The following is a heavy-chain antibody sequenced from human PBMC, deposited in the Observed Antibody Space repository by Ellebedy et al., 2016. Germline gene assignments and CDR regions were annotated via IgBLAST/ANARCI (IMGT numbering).Heavy chain of an antibody. Sequence: GESLKISXAASGFTFSSYAMHWVRQAPGKGLEWVAVISYDGSNKYYADSVKGRFTISRDNSKNTLYLQMNSLRAEDTAVYYCARAVVVAATDPLYYYYGMDVWGQGATVTVSS. V-gene: IGHV3-30-3*01. CDR2: ISYDGSNK. J-gene: IGHJ6*02. CDR1: GFTFSSYA. D-gene: IGHD2-15*01. CDR3: ARAVVVAATDPLYYYYGMDV.